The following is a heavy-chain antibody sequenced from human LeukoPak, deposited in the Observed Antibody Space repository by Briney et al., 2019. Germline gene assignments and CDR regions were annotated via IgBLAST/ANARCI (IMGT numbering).Heavy chain of an antibody. J-gene: IGHJ6*02. CDR2: ISGDGGST. CDR1: GFTFDDYA. D-gene: IGHD1-1*01. V-gene: IGHV3-43*02. CDR3: AKAYTTGYYYYGMDV. Sequence: GGSLRLSCAASGFTFDDYAMQWVRQAPGKGLEWVSLISGDGGSTYYADSVKGRFTISRDNSKNSLYLQMNSLRTEDTALYYCAKAYTTGYYYYGMDVWGQGTTVTVSS.